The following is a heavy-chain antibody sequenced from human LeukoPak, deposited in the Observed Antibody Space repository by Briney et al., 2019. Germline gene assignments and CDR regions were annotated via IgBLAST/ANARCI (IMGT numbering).Heavy chain of an antibody. J-gene: IGHJ4*02. CDR3: ARGARVYAIGEFDY. V-gene: IGHV4-59*08. CDR2: IYYSGST. CDR1: GGSISSYY. Sequence: SETLSLTCTVSGGSISSYYWSWIRQPPGKGLEWIGYIYYSGSTNYNPSLKGRVTISVDTSKNQFSLKLSSVTATDTAVYYCARGARVYAIGEFDYWGQGTLVTVPS. D-gene: IGHD2-8*01.